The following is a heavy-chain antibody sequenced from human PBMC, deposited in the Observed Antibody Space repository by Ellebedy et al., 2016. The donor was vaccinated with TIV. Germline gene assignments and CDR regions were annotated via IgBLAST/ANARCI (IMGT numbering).Heavy chain of an antibody. J-gene: IGHJ4*02. CDR3: ASGYNWNDEVLGH. Sequence: GESLKISCAVSGFAFRTYNMNWVCQAPGKGLEWASYIGSSGDETHYIDSVEGRFIISRDNAKNTLYLQMNRLRDEETAVYYCASGYNWNDEVLGHWGQGVLVTVSS. CDR1: GFAFRTYN. CDR2: IGSSGDET. D-gene: IGHD1-20*01. V-gene: IGHV3-21*01.